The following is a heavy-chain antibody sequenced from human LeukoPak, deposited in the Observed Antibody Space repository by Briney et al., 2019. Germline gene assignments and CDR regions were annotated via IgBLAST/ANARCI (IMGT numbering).Heavy chain of an antibody. CDR2: IKQDGSEK. Sequence: GRSLRLSCASSGFTFSSYGMSWVRQAPGKGLEWVANIKQDGSEKYYVDSVKGRFTISRDNAKNSLYLQMNSLRAEDTAVYYCARGEGYCSSTSCYRGGDYWGQGTLVTVSS. V-gene: IGHV3-7*01. D-gene: IGHD2-2*02. CDR1: GFTFSSYG. CDR3: ARGEGYCSSTSCYRGGDY. J-gene: IGHJ4*02.